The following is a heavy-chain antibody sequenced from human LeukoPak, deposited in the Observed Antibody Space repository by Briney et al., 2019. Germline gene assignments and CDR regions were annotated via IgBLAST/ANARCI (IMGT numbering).Heavy chain of an antibody. CDR3: AKRPIMIVVALFDY. CDR2: ISGSGGST. V-gene: IGHV3-23*01. J-gene: IGHJ4*02. D-gene: IGHD3-22*01. CDR1: GFTFSSYA. Sequence: GGSLRLSCAASGFTFSSYAMSWVRQAPGKGLEWVSAISGSGGSTYYADSVKGRFTNSRDNSKNTLYLQMNSLRAEDTAVYYCAKRPIMIVVALFDYWGQGTLVTISS.